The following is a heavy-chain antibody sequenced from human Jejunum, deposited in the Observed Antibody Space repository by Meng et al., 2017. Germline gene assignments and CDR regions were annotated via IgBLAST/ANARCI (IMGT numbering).Heavy chain of an antibody. D-gene: IGHD2-2*01. V-gene: IGHV1-3*01. CDR2: ISAANGYT. CDR1: GYTFTKYA. J-gene: IGHJ4*02. CDR3: ARDLDRDTSWCGY. Sequence: VQLVQSGAEVKKPGASVKVSCKASGYTFTKYAMHWVRQAPGQRLEWMGWISAANGYTRYSQNFQGRVTFTTDTSASTAYMELSCLRPEDTAVYYCARDLDRDTSWCGYWGQGTLVTVSS.